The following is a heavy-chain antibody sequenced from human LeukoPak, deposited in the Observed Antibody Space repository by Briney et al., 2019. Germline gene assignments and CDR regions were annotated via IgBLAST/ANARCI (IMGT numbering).Heavy chain of an antibody. V-gene: IGHV4-4*07. D-gene: IGHD3-3*01. CDR1: GGSISSYY. Sequence: TSETLSLTCTVSGGSISSYYWSWIRQPAGKGLEWIGRIYTSGSTNYNPSLKSRVTMSVDTSKNQFSLKLSSVTAADTAVYYCARAGYDFWSGDEVGDYFDYWGRGTLVTVSS. J-gene: IGHJ4*02. CDR2: IYTSGST. CDR3: ARAGYDFWSGDEVGDYFDY.